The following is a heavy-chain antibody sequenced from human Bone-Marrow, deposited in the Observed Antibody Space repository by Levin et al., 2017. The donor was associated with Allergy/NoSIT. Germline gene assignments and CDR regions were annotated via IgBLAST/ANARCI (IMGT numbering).Heavy chain of an antibody. J-gene: IGHJ4*02. CDR2: IYIGGET. V-gene: IGHV3-53*01. CDR3: ARANGGNDFDY. Sequence: GGSLRLSCAASGIAVSDNYLTWVRQAPGKGLEWVSIIYIGGETYYSDSVKGRFTISRDTSKNTLSLQMNSLRVEDTAVYYCARANGGNDFDYWGPGTLVTVSS. D-gene: IGHD4-23*01. CDR1: GIAVSDNY.